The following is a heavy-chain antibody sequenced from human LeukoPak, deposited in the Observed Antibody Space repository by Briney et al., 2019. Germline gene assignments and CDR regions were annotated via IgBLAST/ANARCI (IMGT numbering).Heavy chain of an antibody. CDR3: AKERGVGATTGSLVTFDN. Sequence: GSLRLSCAASGFTFRNHAMSWVRQAPGKGLEWVSSISASGIATYYADSVRGRFTIFRDNSEKTLFLQMNSLRVENTAIYYCAKERGVGATTGSLVTFDNWGQGTPVTVSS. D-gene: IGHD1-26*01. CDR2: ISASGIAT. V-gene: IGHV3-23*01. J-gene: IGHJ4*02. CDR1: GFTFRNHA.